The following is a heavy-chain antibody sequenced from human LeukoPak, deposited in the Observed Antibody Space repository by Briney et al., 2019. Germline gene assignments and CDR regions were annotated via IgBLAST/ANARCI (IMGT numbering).Heavy chain of an antibody. CDR3: ARGDVGAHGRVFDY. Sequence: NTSETLSLTCTVSGGSISSYYWSWIRQPPGKGLVWIGYIYYSGSTNYNPSLKGRGTISVDTSKNQFSLKLSSVTAADTAVYYWARGDVGAHGRVFDYWGQGTLVTVSS. V-gene: IGHV4-59*01. J-gene: IGHJ4*02. CDR1: GGSISSYY. D-gene: IGHD1-26*01. CDR2: IYYSGST.